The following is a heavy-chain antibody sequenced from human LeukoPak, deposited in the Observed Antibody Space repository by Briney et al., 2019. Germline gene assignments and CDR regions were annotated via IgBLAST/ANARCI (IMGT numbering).Heavy chain of an antibody. Sequence: PGGSLRLSCAASGFTFSSYGMHWVRQAPGKGLEWVAVISYDGSNKYYADSVKGRFTISRDNSKNTLYLQMNSLRAEDTAVYYCARDRGFGPTPNDYWGQGTLVTVSS. J-gene: IGHJ4*02. CDR2: ISYDGSNK. CDR1: GFTFSSYG. V-gene: IGHV3-30*03. CDR3: ARDRGFGPTPNDY. D-gene: IGHD3-10*01.